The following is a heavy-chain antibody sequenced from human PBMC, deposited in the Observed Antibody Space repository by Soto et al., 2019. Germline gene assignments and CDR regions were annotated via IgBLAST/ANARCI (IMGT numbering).Heavy chain of an antibody. J-gene: IGHJ5*02. V-gene: IGHV1-69*01. D-gene: IGHD3-22*01. CDR2: IIPIFGTA. CDR1: GGTFSSYA. CDR3: ARDSPFDSSPHLNWFDP. Sequence: SVKVSCKASGGTFSSYAISWARQAPGQGLEWMGGIIPIFGTANYAQKFQGRVTITADESTSTAYMELSSLRSEDTAVYYCARDSPFDSSPHLNWFDPWGQGTLVTVSS.